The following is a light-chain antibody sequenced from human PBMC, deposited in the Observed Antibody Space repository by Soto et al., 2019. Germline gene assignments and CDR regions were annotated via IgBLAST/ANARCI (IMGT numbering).Light chain of an antibody. V-gene: IGKV3-15*01. J-gene: IGKJ2*01. CDR1: QSISSE. CDR3: QEGHNWPLT. CDR2: GAS. Sequence: EIVMTQSPATLSVSPGESATLSCRASQSISSELAWYQQKPGQPPRLLIYGASTMATGVPARFTGSGSGSDFTLSISGLQSEDFADYYCQEGHNWPLTLGQGTRLEI.